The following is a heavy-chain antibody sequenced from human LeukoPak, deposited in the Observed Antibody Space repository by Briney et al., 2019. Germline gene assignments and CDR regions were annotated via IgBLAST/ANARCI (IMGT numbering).Heavy chain of an antibody. CDR1: GGTFSSYA. J-gene: IGHJ4*02. CDR3: ARSMLPYGEYAGFDY. CDR2: IIPIFGTA. V-gene: IGHV1-69*05. D-gene: IGHD4-17*01. Sequence: SVKVSCKASGGTFSSYAISWVRQAPGQGREWMGGIIPIFGTANYAQKFQGRVTITTDESTSAAYMELSSLRSEDTAVYYCARSMLPYGEYAGFDYWGQGTLVTVSS.